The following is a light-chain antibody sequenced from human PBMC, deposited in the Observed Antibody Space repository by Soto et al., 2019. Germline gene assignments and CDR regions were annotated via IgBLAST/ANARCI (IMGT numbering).Light chain of an antibody. Sequence: DIQMTQSPSTLSASVGDRVTITCRASHSITNWLAWYQQKPGKAPKVLIYDVSTLGSGVQSRFSGSGSGTEFTLTISSLQPDDFATYYCQPYNNNFGQGTKVEIK. CDR3: QPYNNN. J-gene: IGKJ2*01. CDR1: HSITNW. CDR2: DVS. V-gene: IGKV1-5*01.